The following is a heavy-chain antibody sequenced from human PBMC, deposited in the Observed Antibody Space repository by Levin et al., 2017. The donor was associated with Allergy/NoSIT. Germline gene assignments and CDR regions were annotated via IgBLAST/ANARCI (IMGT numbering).Heavy chain of an antibody. Sequence: GASVKVSCKASGGTFSSYAISWVRQAPGQGLEWMGGIIPIFGTANYAQKFQGRVTITADESTSTAYMELSSLRSEDTAVYYCATQRNDYGDYQLDYWGQGTLVTVSS. CDR3: ATQRNDYGDYQLDY. CDR1: GGTFSSYA. D-gene: IGHD4-17*01. CDR2: IIPIFGTA. J-gene: IGHJ4*02. V-gene: IGHV1-69*13.